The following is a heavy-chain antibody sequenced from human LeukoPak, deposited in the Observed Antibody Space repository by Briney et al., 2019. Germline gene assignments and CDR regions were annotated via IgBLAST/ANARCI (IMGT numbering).Heavy chain of an antibody. D-gene: IGHD5-24*01. Sequence: GGSLRLSCAASGFTFSSYEMNWVRQAPGKGLEWVSYISSSGSTIYYADSVKGRFTISRDNAKNSLYLQMNSLRAEDTAVYYCARVRERWLQFLGGMDVWGQGTTVTVSS. CDR2: ISSSGSTI. V-gene: IGHV3-48*03. CDR1: GFTFSSYE. J-gene: IGHJ6*02. CDR3: ARVRERWLQFLGGMDV.